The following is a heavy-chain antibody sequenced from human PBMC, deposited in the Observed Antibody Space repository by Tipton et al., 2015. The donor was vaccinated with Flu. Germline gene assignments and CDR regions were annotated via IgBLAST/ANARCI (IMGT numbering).Heavy chain of an antibody. J-gene: IGHJ4*02. D-gene: IGHD4/OR15-4a*01. CDR3: ARIQFSDYGNYYFDY. V-gene: IGHV4-39*07. Sequence: TLSLTCTVSSGSIRSTNYFCAWIRQPPGKRLELIGSIYPSGTTYYNPSLKSRVTISVDTSKSQLSRMLRSVTAADTAVYYCARIQFSDYGNYYFDYWGQGTLVTVSS. CDR1: SGSIRSTNYF. CDR2: IYPSGTT.